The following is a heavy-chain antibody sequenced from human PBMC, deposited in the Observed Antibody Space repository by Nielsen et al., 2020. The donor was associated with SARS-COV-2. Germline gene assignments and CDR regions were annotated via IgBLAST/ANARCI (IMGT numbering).Heavy chain of an antibody. J-gene: IGHJ4*02. V-gene: IGHV1-2*02. D-gene: IGHD5-12*01. CDR2: INPNSGGT. Sequence: ASVKVSCKASGYTFTGYYMHWVRQAPGQGLEWMGWINPNSGGTNYAQKLQGRVTMTTDTSTSTAYMELRSLRSDDTAVYYCARGAGMVATWVYWGQGTLVTVSS. CDR3: ARGAGMVATWVY. CDR1: GYTFTGYY.